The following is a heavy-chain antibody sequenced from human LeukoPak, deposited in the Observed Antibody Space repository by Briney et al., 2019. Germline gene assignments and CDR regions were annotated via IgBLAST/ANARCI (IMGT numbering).Heavy chain of an antibody. CDR1: GSTFSSYS. D-gene: IGHD1-14*01. CDR2: ISSSSSYI. J-gene: IGHJ4*02. CDR3: ARGHYNGYFDY. V-gene: IGHV3-21*01. Sequence: GGSLRLSCAASGSTFSSYSMSWVRQAPGKGLEWVSSISSSSSYIYYADSVKGRFTISRDNAKNSLYLQMNSLRAEDTAVYYCARGHYNGYFDYWGQRTLVTVSS.